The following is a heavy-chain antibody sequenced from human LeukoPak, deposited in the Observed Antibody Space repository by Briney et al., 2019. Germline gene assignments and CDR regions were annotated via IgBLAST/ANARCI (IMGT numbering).Heavy chain of an antibody. CDR1: GYTFTGYY. V-gene: IGHV1-2*02. CDR2: INPNSGGT. Sequence: GASVRVSCKASGYTFTGYYMHWVRQAPGQGLEWMAWINPNSGGTNYAQNFQGRVTLTRDTSINTAYMELSRLRSDDTAVYYCARVGGYCTTTSCSYGMDVWGQGSTVTVSS. D-gene: IGHD2-2*01. J-gene: IGHJ6*02. CDR3: ARVGGYCTTTSCSYGMDV.